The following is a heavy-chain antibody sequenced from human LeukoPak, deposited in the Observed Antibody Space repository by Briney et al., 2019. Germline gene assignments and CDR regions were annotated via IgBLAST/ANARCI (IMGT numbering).Heavy chain of an antibody. CDR2: IYYSGST. Sequence: SETLSLTCTVSGGSISSGSYYWSWIRQPPGKGLEWIGYIYYSGSTNYNPSLKSRVTISVDTSKNQFSLKLSSVTAADTAVYYCAREPTYYYDSSGSGGAFDIWGQGTMVTVSS. V-gene: IGHV4-61*01. CDR1: GGSISSGSYY. J-gene: IGHJ3*02. D-gene: IGHD3-22*01. CDR3: AREPTYYYDSSGSGGAFDI.